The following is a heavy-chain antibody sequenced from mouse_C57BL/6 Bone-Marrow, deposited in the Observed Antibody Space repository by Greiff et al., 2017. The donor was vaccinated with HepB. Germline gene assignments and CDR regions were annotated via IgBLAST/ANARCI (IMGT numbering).Heavy chain of an antibody. V-gene: IGHV1-64*01. Sequence: QVQLKESGAELVKPGASVKLSCKASGYTFTSYWMHWVKQRPGQGLEWIGMIHPNSGSTNYNEKFKSKATLTVDKSSSTAYMQLSSLTSEDSAVYYCAREPLLREGYFDVWGTGTTVTVSS. D-gene: IGHD1-2*01. CDR2: IHPNSGST. CDR1: GYTFTSYW. J-gene: IGHJ1*03. CDR3: AREPLLREGYFDV.